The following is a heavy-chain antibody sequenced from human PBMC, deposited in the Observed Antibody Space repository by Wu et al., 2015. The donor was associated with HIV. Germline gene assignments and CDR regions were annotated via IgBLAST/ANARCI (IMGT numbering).Heavy chain of an antibody. V-gene: IGHV1-18*04. D-gene: IGHD3-10*01. CDR2: ISGYNGKT. J-gene: IGHJ3*02. CDR3: ARDLGLEFTMVRGXPSDAFDI. Sequence: QVQLVQSEAEVKKPGASVRVSCKASGYTFTSYGITWVRQAPGQGLEWVGWISGYNGKTSYAQKLQDRITMTTDTSTSTAYMELRSLKSDDTAVYYCARDLGLEFTMVRGXPSDAFDIWAKGQWSPSLQ. CDR1: GYTFTSYG.